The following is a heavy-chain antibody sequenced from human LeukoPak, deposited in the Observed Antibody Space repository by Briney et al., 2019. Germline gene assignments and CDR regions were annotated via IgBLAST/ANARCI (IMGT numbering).Heavy chain of an antibody. CDR3: AREIGYDYVWGSYRSDY. CDR1: GGTSATML. J-gene: IGHJ4*02. D-gene: IGHD3-16*02. Sequence: GASVKVSCKASGGTSATMLFGGFDKPLGKGLGWRGRTSPILGIANYAQKFQGRVTITADKSTSTAYMELSSLRSEDTAVYYCAREIGYDYVWGSYRSDYWGQGTLVTVSS. CDR2: TSPILGIA. V-gene: IGHV1-69*04.